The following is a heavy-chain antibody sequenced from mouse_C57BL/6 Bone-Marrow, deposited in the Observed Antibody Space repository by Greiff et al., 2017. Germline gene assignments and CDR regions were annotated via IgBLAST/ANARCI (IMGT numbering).Heavy chain of an antibody. Sequence: QVQLKQSGAELVRPGTSVKVSCKASGYAFTNYLIEWVKQRPGQGLEWIGVINPGSGGTNYNEKFKGKATLTADKSSSTAYMQLSSLTSEDSAVYFCARERGWLLGSGFAYWGQGTLVTVSA. CDR3: ARERGWLLGSGFAY. CDR2: INPGSGGT. CDR1: GYAFTNYL. V-gene: IGHV1-54*01. D-gene: IGHD2-3*01. J-gene: IGHJ3*01.